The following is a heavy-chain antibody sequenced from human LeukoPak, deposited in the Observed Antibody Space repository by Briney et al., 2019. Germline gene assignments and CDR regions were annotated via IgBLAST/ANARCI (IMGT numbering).Heavy chain of an antibody. D-gene: IGHD1-7*01. J-gene: IGHJ4*02. CDR1: GFTLSSYW. Sequence: GGSLRLSCAASGFTLSSYWMHWVRQAPGKGLEWVAVISKDGSDKYYPGSVRGRFTISRDNSKNTIYLQMDSLRAEDTAIYYCARDYWWNYDYWGQGTLVTVSS. V-gene: IGHV3-30-3*01. CDR3: ARDYWWNYDY. CDR2: ISKDGSDK.